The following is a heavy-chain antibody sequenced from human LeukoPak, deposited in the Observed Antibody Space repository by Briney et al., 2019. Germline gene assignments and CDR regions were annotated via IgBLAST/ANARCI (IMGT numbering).Heavy chain of an antibody. V-gene: IGHV3-53*05. CDR3: ARGTTVTSPFDY. J-gene: IGHJ4*02. Sequence: GGSLGLSCAASGFTVSSNYMSWVRQAPGKGLEWVSVIYSGDSTYYADSVKGRFTISRDNSKNTVYLQMNSLRAEDTSVYSCARGTTVTSPFDYWGQGTLVTVSS. CDR1: GFTVSSNY. CDR2: IYSGDST. D-gene: IGHD4-17*01.